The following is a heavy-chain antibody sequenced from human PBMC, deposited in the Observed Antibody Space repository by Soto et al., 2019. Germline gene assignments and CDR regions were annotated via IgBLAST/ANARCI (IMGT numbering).Heavy chain of an antibody. V-gene: IGHV3-30-3*01. Sequence: QVQLVESGGGVIEPGRSRRLSGAASGFTFSNYAMHWVRKAPGKGLEWVAVISYDGSNKYYADSVKGRFTISRDNSKNTLYLQMNSLRAEDTAVYYCARDSRGMDVWGQGTTVTVSS. CDR1: GFTFSNYA. CDR2: ISYDGSNK. CDR3: ARDSRGMDV. J-gene: IGHJ6*02.